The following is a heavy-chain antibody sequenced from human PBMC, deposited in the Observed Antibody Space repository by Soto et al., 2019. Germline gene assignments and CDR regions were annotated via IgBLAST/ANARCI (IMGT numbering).Heavy chain of an antibody. V-gene: IGHV1-46*03. D-gene: IGHD3-10*01. Sequence: EASVKVSCKASGYIFTSYYLHWVQQAPGQGLEWMGWINPFDGSRMFAQSFQGRVTFTRDTSTSTVYMELSGLRSDDTAVYYCSRVDPGETSPFVQWGQGTLVTVSS. CDR3: SRVDPGETSPFVQ. CDR2: INPFDGSR. J-gene: IGHJ4*02. CDR1: GYIFTSYY.